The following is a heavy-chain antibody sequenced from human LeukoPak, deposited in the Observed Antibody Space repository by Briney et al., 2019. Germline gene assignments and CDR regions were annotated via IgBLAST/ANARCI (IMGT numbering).Heavy chain of an antibody. D-gene: IGHD4-17*01. V-gene: IGHV3-74*01. J-gene: IGHJ4*02. CDR2: INSDGSNT. Sequence: GGSLRLSCAASGFSFSSYWMHWVRQVPGKGLVWVSRINSDGSNTNYADSVKGRFTISRDNSKNTVLLQMNNLRLEDAAVYYCARGSRYGDYPYYCDFWGQGTLVTVSS. CDR3: ARGSRYGDYPYYCDF. CDR1: GFSFSSYW.